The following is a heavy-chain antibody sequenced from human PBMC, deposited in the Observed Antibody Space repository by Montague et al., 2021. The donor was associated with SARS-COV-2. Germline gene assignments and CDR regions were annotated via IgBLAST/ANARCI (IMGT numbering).Heavy chain of an antibody. CDR3: ARDRRYYDSSVYPGVAYNWFDP. CDR1: LFTFSSYA. V-gene: IGHV3-30-3*01. J-gene: IGHJ5*02. Sequence: SLLLSFSSSLFTFSSYAMHWVRQAPGKGLEWVAVISYDGSNKYYADSVKGRFTISRDNSKNTLYLQMNSLRAEDTAVYYCARDRRYYDSSVYPGVAYNWFDPWGQGTLVTVSS. D-gene: IGHD3-22*01. CDR2: ISYDGSNK.